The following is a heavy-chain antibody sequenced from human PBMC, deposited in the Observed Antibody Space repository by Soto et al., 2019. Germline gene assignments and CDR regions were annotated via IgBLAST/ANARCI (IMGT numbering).Heavy chain of an antibody. CDR2: IYHSGTA. V-gene: IGHV4-59*01. D-gene: IGHD2-15*01. CDR1: DGSISTYF. CDR3: ARGKYCSGGSCERFGP. Sequence: QVQLQESGPGLVQPSETLSLTCTVSDGSISTYFWTWIRQPPGKGLEWIGHIYHSGTADYNPSLKSRVAMSVDTSKNQFSLNLTSVTAADTATYYCARGKYCSGGSCERFGPWGQGALVTVSS. J-gene: IGHJ5*02.